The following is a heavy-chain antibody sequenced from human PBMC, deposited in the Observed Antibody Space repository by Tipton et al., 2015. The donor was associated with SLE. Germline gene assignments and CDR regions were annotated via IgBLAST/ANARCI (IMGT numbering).Heavy chain of an antibody. CDR1: GDSITNDDHY. J-gene: IGHJ3*02. CDR2: IYYSGST. CDR3: ARGPGVIAPTEAFDI. D-gene: IGHD2-21*01. V-gene: IGHV4-30-4*01. Sequence: LRLSCIVSGDSITNDDHYWSWIRQPPGKGLEWIGYIYYSGSTYYNPSLKSRVTISVDTSKNQFSLKLSSVTAADTAVYYCARGPGVIAPTEAFDIWGQGTMVTVSS.